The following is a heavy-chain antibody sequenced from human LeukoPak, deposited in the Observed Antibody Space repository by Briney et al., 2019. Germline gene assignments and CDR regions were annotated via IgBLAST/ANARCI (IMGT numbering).Heavy chain of an antibody. CDR2: ISAYNGNT. Sequence: ASVKVSCKASGYTFTSYGISWVRQAPGQGLEWMGWISAYNGNTNYAQKLQGRVTMTTDTSTSTAYMELSSLRSEDTAVYYCARGDGYNYLNWFDPWGQGTLVTVSS. CDR3: ARGDGYNYLNWFDP. J-gene: IGHJ5*02. D-gene: IGHD5-24*01. CDR1: GYTFTSYG. V-gene: IGHV1-18*01.